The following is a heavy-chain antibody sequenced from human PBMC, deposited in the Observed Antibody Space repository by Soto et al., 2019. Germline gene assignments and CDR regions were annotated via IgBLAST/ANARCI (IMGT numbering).Heavy chain of an antibody. CDR3: AGRARQRLLAFDP. CDR1: GGSISSSNW. D-gene: IGHD6-25*01. V-gene: IGHV4-4*02. Sequence: SETLSLTCAVSGGSISSSNWWSWVRQPPGKGLEWIGEIYHSGSTNYNPSLKSRVTISVDKSKNQFSLKLSSVTAADTAVSYCAGRARQRLLAFDPWCPETLVTVSS. CDR2: IYHSGST. J-gene: IGHJ5*01.